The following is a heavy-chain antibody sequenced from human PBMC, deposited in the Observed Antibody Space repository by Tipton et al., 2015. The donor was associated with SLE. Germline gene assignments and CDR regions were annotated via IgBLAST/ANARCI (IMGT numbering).Heavy chain of an antibody. CDR2: IYTSGST. CDR1: GGSISSGSYY. Sequence: TLSLTCTVSGGSISSGSYYWSWIRQPAGKGLEWIGHIYTSGSTNYNPSLKSRVTISVDTSKNQFSLKLSSVTAADTAVYYCATLSAGQSTTGHWGQGTLVTVPS. CDR3: ATLSAGQSTTGH. J-gene: IGHJ4*02. D-gene: IGHD4-17*01. V-gene: IGHV4-61*09.